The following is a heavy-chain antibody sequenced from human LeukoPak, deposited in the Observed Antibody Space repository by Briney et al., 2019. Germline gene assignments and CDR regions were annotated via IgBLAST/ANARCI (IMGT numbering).Heavy chain of an antibody. CDR2: ISIWISCI. J-gene: IGHJ6*02. V-gene: IGHV3-21*01. CDR3: ARDSFTAPEGPDYYGMDV. Sequence: PGRCLRLSCAASGFTFSSYSMNWVRQAPGEGLEWVSSISIWISCIYYAEEVKGQSPISRENAKNSLYLQMNSLRTEDTAVYYCARDSFTAPEGPDYYGMDVWGQGTTVTVSS. CDR1: GFTFSSYS.